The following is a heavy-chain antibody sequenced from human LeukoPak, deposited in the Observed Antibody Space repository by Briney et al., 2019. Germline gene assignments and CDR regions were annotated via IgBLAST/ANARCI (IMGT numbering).Heavy chain of an antibody. Sequence: PSETLSLTCSVSGGSITRGNYYWSWVRQHPGTGVEWVGYIYYSGNTFYNPSLKSRLTISLHTSKTQFSLKLTSVTAADTAVYYCAKDLSSRTGSYYFDYWGQRTLVTVSS. CDR3: AKDLSSRTGSYYFDY. J-gene: IGHJ4*02. D-gene: IGHD6-6*01. V-gene: IGHV4-31*03. CDR2: IYYSGNT. CDR1: GGSITRGNYY.